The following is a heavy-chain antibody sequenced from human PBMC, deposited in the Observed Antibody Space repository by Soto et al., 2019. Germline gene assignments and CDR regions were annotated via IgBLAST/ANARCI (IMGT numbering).Heavy chain of an antibody. CDR2: ISYDGSNK. J-gene: IGHJ4*01. CDR3: TKGAWCSSTSCYSSASDY. CDR1: GFTFSTSG. Sequence: QVQLVESGGGVVQPGRSLRLSCAASGFTFSTSGMHWVRQAPGKGLEWVAVISYDGSNKYYADSVKGRFTISSDISKNTLYLQMNSLRAEDTAVYYCTKGAWCSSTSCYSSASDYWGQGTLVTVSS. D-gene: IGHD2-2*01. V-gene: IGHV3-30*18.